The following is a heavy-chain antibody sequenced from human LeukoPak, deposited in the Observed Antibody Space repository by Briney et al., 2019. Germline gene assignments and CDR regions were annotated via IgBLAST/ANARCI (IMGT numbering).Heavy chain of an antibody. CDR2: IKQDGSEK. CDR3: AELGITMIGGV. D-gene: IGHD3-10*02. V-gene: IGHV3-7*01. CDR1: GFTFSSYW. Sequence: PGGSLRLSCAASGFTFSSYWMSWVRQAPGKGLERVANIKQDGSEKYYVDSVKGRFTISRDNAKNSLYLQMDSLRAEDTAVYYCAELGITMIGGVWGKGTTVTISS. J-gene: IGHJ6*04.